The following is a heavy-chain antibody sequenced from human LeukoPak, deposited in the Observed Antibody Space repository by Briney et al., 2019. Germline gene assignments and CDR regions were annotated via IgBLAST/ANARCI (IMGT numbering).Heavy chain of an antibody. CDR1: GFTFSSYG. J-gene: IGHJ6*02. V-gene: IGHV3-30*18. CDR2: ISYGGSNK. Sequence: GRSLRLSCAASGFTFSSYGMHWVRQAPGKGLEWVAVISYGGSNKYYADSVKGRFTISRDNSKNTLYLQRNSLRAEDTAVYYCANSRVAAAGWRGYYYYGMDVWGQGTTVTVSS. CDR3: ANSRVAAAGWRGYYYYGMDV. D-gene: IGHD6-13*01.